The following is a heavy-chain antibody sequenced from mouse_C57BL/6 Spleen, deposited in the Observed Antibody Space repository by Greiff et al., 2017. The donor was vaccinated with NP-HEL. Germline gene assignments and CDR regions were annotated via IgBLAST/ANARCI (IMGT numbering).Heavy chain of an antibody. CDR3: AREDYGNYEDWYFDV. CDR1: GYTFTSYW. D-gene: IGHD2-1*01. J-gene: IGHJ1*03. Sequence: QVQLQQSGTELVKPGASVKLSCKASGYTFTSYWMHWVKQRPGQGLEWIGNINPSNGGTNYNEKFKSKATLTVDKSSSTAYMQLSSLTSEDSAVYYCAREDYGNYEDWYFDVWGTGTTVTVSS. V-gene: IGHV1-53*01. CDR2: INPSNGGT.